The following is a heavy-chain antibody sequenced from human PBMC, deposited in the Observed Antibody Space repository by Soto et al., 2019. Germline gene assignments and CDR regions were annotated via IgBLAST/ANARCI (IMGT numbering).Heavy chain of an antibody. D-gene: IGHD1-1*01. CDR2: IKQDGSEK. Sequence: GGSLRLSCAASGFTFSSYWMSWVRQAPGKGLEWVANIKQDGSEKYYVDSVKGRFTISRDNAKNSLYLQMNSLRAEDTAVYYCARDLGVGTTSDFDYWGQGTLVTVSS. CDR1: GFTFSSYW. CDR3: ARDLGVGTTSDFDY. V-gene: IGHV3-7*03. J-gene: IGHJ4*02.